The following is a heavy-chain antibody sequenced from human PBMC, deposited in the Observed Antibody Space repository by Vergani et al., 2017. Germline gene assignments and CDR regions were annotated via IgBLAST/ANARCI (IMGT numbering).Heavy chain of an antibody. CDR1: GGSISSSSYY. V-gene: IGHV4-39*01. Sequence: QLQLQESGPGLVKPSETLSLTCTVSGGSISSSSYYWGWIRQPPGKGLEWNGSIYYSGSTYYNPSLKSRVTISVDTSKNQFSLKLSSVTAADTAVYYCARPRKLEYYYDSSGYYLHDAFDIWGQGTMVTVSS. CDR2: IYYSGST. J-gene: IGHJ3*02. CDR3: ARPRKLEYYYDSSGYYLHDAFDI. D-gene: IGHD3-22*01.